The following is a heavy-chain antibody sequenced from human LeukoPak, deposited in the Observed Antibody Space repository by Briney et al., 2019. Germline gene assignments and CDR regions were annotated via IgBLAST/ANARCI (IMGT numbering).Heavy chain of an antibody. CDR3: ARTPRTTIEGYYYDSSGYSYAFDI. D-gene: IGHD3-22*01. CDR2: FDPEDGET. J-gene: IGHJ3*02. V-gene: IGHV1-24*01. Sequence: ASVKVSCKVSGYTLTELSMHWVRQAPGKGLEWMGGFDPEDGETIYAQKFQGRVTMTEDTSTDTAYMELSSLRSEDTAVYYCARTPRTTIEGYYYDSSGYSYAFDIWGQGTMVTVSS. CDR1: GYTLTELS.